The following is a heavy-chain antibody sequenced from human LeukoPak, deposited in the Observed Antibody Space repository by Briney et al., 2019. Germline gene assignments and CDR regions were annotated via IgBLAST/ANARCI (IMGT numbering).Heavy chain of an antibody. Sequence: GESLKISCKGSGYIFSNYWIGWVRQMPGKGLEWMGIIYPGDSNSRYSPSFQGQVTTLVDKSISTAYLQWSSLKASDTAMYYCARRRAVAGTYYFDLWGQGTLVTVSS. CDR1: GYIFSNYW. CDR3: ARRRAVAGTYYFDL. CDR2: IYPGDSNS. V-gene: IGHV5-51*01. J-gene: IGHJ4*02. D-gene: IGHD6-19*01.